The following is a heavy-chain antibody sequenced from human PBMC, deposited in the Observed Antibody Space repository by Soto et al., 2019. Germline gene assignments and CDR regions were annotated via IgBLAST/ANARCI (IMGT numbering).Heavy chain of an antibody. Sequence: GASVKVSCKASGGTFSSYTISWVRQAPGQGLEWMGRIIPILGIANYAQKFQGRVTITADKSTSTAYMELSSLRSEDTAVYYCASANEFWSGYLYFDYWGQGTLVTVSS. CDR1: GGTFSSYT. CDR3: ASANEFWSGYLYFDY. CDR2: IIPILGIA. D-gene: IGHD3-3*01. J-gene: IGHJ4*02. V-gene: IGHV1-69*02.